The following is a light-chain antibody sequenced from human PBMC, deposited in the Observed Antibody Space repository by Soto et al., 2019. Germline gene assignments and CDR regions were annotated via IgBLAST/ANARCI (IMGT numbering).Light chain of an antibody. CDR2: DVA. CDR1: SGDVGV. V-gene: IGLV2-11*01. Sequence: QSALTQPRSVSGSPGQSVTISCTGTSGDVGVVSWYQQHPGKGPKLMIHDVAKRPSGVPDRFAGSKSANTASLTISGLQAEDEADYYCCSYAVSNNSVVFGGGTKLTVL. J-gene: IGLJ2*01. CDR3: CSYAVSNNSVV.